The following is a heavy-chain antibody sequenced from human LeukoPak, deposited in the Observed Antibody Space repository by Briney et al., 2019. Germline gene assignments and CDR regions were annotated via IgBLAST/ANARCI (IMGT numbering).Heavy chain of an antibody. Sequence: PGGSLRLSCAASGFTFSSYWMSWVRQAPGKGLEWVANIKQDGSEKYYVDSVKGRFTISRDNAKNSLYPQMNSLRAEDTAVYYCARDPLPLFSDGAFDIWSQGTMVTVSS. CDR2: IKQDGSEK. J-gene: IGHJ3*02. CDR3: ARDPLPLFSDGAFDI. V-gene: IGHV3-7*01. D-gene: IGHD2/OR15-2a*01. CDR1: GFTFSSYW.